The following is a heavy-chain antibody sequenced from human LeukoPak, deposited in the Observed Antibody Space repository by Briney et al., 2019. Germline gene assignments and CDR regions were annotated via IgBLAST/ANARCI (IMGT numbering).Heavy chain of an antibody. CDR1: GNYW. Sequence: HPGGSLRLSCAASGNYWMHWVRQAPGKGLVWVSHINSDGSWTSYADSVKGRFTISRDNSKNTLYLQMNSLRAEDTAVYYCAKLTPAYGDYSFDYWGQGTLVTVSS. CDR3: AKLTPAYGDYSFDY. D-gene: IGHD4-17*01. V-gene: IGHV3-74*01. J-gene: IGHJ4*02. CDR2: INSDGSWT.